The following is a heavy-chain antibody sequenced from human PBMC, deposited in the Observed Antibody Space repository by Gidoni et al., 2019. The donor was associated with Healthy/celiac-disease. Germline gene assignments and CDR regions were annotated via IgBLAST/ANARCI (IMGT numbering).Heavy chain of an antibody. CDR3: ARAHDYVWGSYRYRTPYGMDV. D-gene: IGHD3-16*02. V-gene: IGHV3-21*01. CDR1: GFNFSSYS. J-gene: IGHJ6*02. Sequence: EVQLVESGGGLVKPGGSLRLSCAASGFNFSSYSMNWVRQAPGKGLEWVSYISSSRSCIYYADSVKGRFNISRDNAKNSLYLKMNSLRAEDTAVYYCARAHDYVWGSYRYRTPYGMDVWCQGTTVTVSS. CDR2: ISSSRSCI.